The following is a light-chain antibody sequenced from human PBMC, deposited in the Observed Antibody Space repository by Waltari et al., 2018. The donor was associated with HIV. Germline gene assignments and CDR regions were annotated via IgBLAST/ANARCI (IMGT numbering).Light chain of an antibody. J-gene: IGLJ2*01. V-gene: IGLV1-47*01. CDR1: SSNIGSNY. CDR2: RSN. CDR3: AAWDGSLSVVV. Sequence: QSVLTQPPSASGTPGQRVTISCSGSSSNIGSNYVYWYQQLPGTAPKLLLYRSNQRPSGVPDRFSGSKSGTSASLAISGLRSEDEADYYCAAWDGSLSVVVFGGGTKLTVL.